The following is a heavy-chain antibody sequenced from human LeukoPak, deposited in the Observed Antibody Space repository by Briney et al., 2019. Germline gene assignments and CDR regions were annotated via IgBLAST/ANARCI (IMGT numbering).Heavy chain of an antibody. D-gene: IGHD2-2*02. CDR1: GGSISSYY. Sequence: SETLSLTCTVSGGSISSYYWSWIRQPPGKGLEWIGYIYYSGSTYYNPSLKSRVTISVDTSKNQFSLKLSSVTVADTAVYYCARHRRGDCSSASCYTDYWGQGTLVTVSS. J-gene: IGHJ4*02. CDR2: IYYSGST. CDR3: ARHRRGDCSSASCYTDY. V-gene: IGHV4-59*08.